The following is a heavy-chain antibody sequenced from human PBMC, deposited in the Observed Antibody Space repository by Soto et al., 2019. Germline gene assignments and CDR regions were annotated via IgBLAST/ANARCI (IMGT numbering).Heavy chain of an antibody. D-gene: IGHD3-16*01. CDR2: INQSGST. V-gene: IGHV4-34*01. Sequence: PSETVSLTCAVYWGSFSGYCWSWIRQPPGEGLEWVGEINQSGSTNYNPSLKSRVTISVDTSKNQFSLKMSSVTAADTAVYYCARCPSIMFTFGGRYYCYGMDFWAQGTSVTLSS. CDR1: WGSFSGYC. J-gene: IGHJ6*02. CDR3: ARCPSIMFTFGGRYYCYGMDF.